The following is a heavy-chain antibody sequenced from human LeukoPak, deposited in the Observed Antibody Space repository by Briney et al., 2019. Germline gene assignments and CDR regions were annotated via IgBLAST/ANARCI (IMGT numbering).Heavy chain of an antibody. Sequence: GGSLRLSCAASGFTFSSYSMNWVRQAPGRGLEWVSYISSSGSSIHYADSVKGRFTISRDNAKNSLYLQMNSLRAEDTAVYYCARDKTCSGGSCPFGYWGQGTLVTVSS. CDR1: GFTFSSYS. D-gene: IGHD2-15*01. J-gene: IGHJ4*02. CDR3: ARDKTCSGGSCPFGY. CDR2: ISSSGSSI. V-gene: IGHV3-48*04.